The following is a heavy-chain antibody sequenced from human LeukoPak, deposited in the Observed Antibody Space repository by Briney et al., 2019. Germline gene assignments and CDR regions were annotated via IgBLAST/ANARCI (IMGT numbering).Heavy chain of an antibody. J-gene: IGHJ4*02. CDR2: ISGSGGNT. V-gene: IGHV3-23*01. CDR1: GFTFSRNG. Sequence: GGSLRLSCAASGFTFSRNGMTWVRQAPGKGLEWVSAISGSGGNTYFADSVKGRFTISRDNAKNSLYLQMNSLRAEDTAVYYCARTPRDWSPPHLDYWGQGTLVTVSS. D-gene: IGHD3/OR15-3a*01. CDR3: ARTPRDWSPPHLDY.